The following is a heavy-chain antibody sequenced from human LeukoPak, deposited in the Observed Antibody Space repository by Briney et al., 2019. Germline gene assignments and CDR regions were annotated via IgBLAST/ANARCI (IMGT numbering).Heavy chain of an antibody. CDR2: IKSQSDGGTT. CDR3: TTATPVFTLRGYYMDV. D-gene: IGHD2-15*01. J-gene: IGHJ6*04. Sequence: GGSLRLSCEASGFTFNSVWMSWVRQAPGKGLECVGRIKSQSDGGTTDYAAPVNGRFTISRDDSTNTLYLQMNSLKTEDTAVYFCTTATPVFTLRGYYMDVWGKGATVTISS. V-gene: IGHV3-15*01. CDR1: GFTFNSVW.